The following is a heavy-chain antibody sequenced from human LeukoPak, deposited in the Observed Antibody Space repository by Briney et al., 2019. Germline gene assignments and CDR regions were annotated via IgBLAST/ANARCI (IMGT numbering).Heavy chain of an antibody. CDR1: GGSISSSSYY. J-gene: IGHJ4*02. D-gene: IGHD6-6*01. CDR3: ARHAHSSIAANIDY. Sequence: SETLSLTCTVSGGSISSSSYYWGWIRQPPGKGLEWIGSIYYSGSTFYNPSLKSRVTISLDTSKNQFSLRLTSVTAADTAVYYCARHAHSSIAANIDYWGQGTQVTVSS. CDR2: IYYSGST. V-gene: IGHV4-39*01.